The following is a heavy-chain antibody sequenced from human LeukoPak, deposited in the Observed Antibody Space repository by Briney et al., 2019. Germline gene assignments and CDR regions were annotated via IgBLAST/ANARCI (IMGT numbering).Heavy chain of an antibody. CDR1: GLTFSNYW. CDR2: IKEDGSEK. V-gene: IGHV3-7*01. Sequence: GGSLRLSCAASGLTFSNYWMSWVRQAPGKGLEWVANIKEDGSEKYYGDSVRGRFTISRDNAKSSLNLQMSSLRAEDTAVYYRARDQDYWGQGTLVTVSS. CDR3: ARDQDY. J-gene: IGHJ4*02.